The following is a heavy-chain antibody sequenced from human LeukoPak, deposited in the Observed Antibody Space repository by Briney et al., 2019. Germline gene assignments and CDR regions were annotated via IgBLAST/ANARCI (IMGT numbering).Heavy chain of an antibody. J-gene: IGHJ4*02. D-gene: IGHD3-22*01. CDR1: GGSFSDYS. Sequence: SETLSLTCGVYGGSFSDYSWSWIRQPPGKGLEWIGDINHSGDKNYNPSLKSRVTISVDTSKNQFSLKLSSVTAADTAVYYCASIAGGYYDSSGYYYVDYWGQGTLVTVSS. CDR2: INHSGDK. V-gene: IGHV4-34*01. CDR3: ASIAGGYYDSSGYYYVDY.